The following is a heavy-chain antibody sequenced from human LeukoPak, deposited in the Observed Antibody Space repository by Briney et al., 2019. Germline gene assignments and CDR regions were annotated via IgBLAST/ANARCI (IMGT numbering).Heavy chain of an antibody. Sequence: PGGSLRLSCAASGFTFSSYLMTWVRQAPGKGLEWVAVISGNGGSTNYADSVKGRFTISRDDAKNSVYLQTNSLRAEDTAVYYCASKWLFRDYYHYGMDVWGQGTTVTVSS. CDR3: ASKWLFRDYYHYGMDV. CDR2: ISGNGGST. CDR1: GFTFSSYL. D-gene: IGHD3-22*01. V-gene: IGHV3-23*01. J-gene: IGHJ6*02.